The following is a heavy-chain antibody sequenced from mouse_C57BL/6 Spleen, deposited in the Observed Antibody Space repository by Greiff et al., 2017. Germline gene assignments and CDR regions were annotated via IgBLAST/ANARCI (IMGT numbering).Heavy chain of an antibody. CDR2: IDPSDSET. J-gene: IGHJ2*01. V-gene: IGHV1-52*01. D-gene: IGHD5-1*01. Sequence: QVQLQQPGAELVRPGSSVKLSCKASGYTFTSYWMHWVKQRPIQGLEWIGNIDPSDSETHYNQKFKDKATLTVDKSSSTAYMQLSSLTSEDSAVYYWERGGRGVPGYWGQGTTLTVSS. CDR1: GYTFTSYW. CDR3: ERGGRGVPGY.